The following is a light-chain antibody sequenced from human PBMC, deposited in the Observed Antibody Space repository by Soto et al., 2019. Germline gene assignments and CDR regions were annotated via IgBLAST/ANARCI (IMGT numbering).Light chain of an antibody. Sequence: QSVLTQPPSVSGAPGQRVTISCTGSSSNIGAGYDVHWYQQLPGTAPKVLIYGNSNRPSGVPDRFSGSKSGTSASLAITGLQAEDEADYYCQSDDSSLSGYVFGTGTKVTVL. CDR2: GNS. J-gene: IGLJ1*01. CDR1: SSNIGAGYD. V-gene: IGLV1-40*01. CDR3: QSDDSSLSGYV.